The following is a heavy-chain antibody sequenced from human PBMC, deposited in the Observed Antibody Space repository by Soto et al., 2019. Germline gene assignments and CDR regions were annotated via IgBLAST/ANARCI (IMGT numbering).Heavy chain of an antibody. CDR3: ARAGRQNPVGSSSWYGD. J-gene: IGHJ4*02. CDR2: IIPIFGTA. D-gene: IGHD6-13*01. V-gene: IGHV1-69*06. CDR1: GGTFSSYA. Sequence: ASVKVSCKASGGTFSSYAISWVRQAPGQGLEWMGGIIPIFGTANYAQKFQGRVTITADKSTSTAYMELSSLRYEDTAVYYCARAGRQNPVGSSSWYGDWGQGTLVTV.